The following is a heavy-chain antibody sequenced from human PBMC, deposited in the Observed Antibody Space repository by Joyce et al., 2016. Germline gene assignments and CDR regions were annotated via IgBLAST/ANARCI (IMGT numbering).Heavy chain of an antibody. V-gene: IGHV1-69*01. CDR2: IIPFSETV. Sequence: VQLVQSGAEVKKPGSSMKVSCTAAGGTFSNYAFNWVRQAPGQGREWMGGIIPFSETVEYAQKFEGRVTITADESTTTAYLELTRLRSADTAIYFCATGQGTSFALPFDPWGQGTLVTVTS. D-gene: IGHD3-16*01. CDR3: ATGQGTSFALPFDP. J-gene: IGHJ5*02. CDR1: GGTFSNYA.